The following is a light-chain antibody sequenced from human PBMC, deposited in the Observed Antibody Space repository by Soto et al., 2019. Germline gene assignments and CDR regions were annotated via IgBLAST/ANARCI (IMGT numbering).Light chain of an antibody. Sequence: QSALTQPPSVSGAPGQRVTISCTGSSSNIGAGYDVHWYQQFPGTAPKLLIYGNSNRPSGVPDRFSGSKSGTSASLAITGLQAEDEADYYCQSYDNSLSGSYVFGTGTKLTVL. J-gene: IGLJ1*01. CDR2: GNS. V-gene: IGLV1-40*01. CDR3: QSYDNSLSGSYV. CDR1: SSNIGAGYD.